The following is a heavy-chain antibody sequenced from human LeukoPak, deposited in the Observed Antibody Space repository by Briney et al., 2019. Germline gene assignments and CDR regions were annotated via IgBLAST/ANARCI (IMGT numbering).Heavy chain of an antibody. CDR2: IKQDGSEK. CDR1: GFTFSSYW. J-gene: IGHJ2*01. D-gene: IGHD7-27*01. Sequence: GGSLRLSCAASGFTFSSYWMSWVRQAPGKGLEWVANIKQDGSEKYYVDSVKGRFTISRDNAKNSLYLQMNSLRAEDTAVYYCARADWGQCWYFDLWGRGTLVTVSS. CDR3: ARADWGQCWYFDL. V-gene: IGHV3-7*01.